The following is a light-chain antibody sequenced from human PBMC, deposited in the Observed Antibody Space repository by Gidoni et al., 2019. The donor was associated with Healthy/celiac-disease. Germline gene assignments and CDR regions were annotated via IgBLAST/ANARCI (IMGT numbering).Light chain of an antibody. Sequence: PMTPPASVSGSPGQSITISSTGTSRDVGGYNYVSWYQHHPGKAPKLMIYEVSNRPSGVSNRFSGSKSGNTASLTISGLQAEDEADYYCSSYTSSSTLVFGTGTKVTVL. V-gene: IGLV2-14*01. CDR1: SRDVGGYNY. J-gene: IGLJ1*01. CDR3: SSYTSSSTLV. CDR2: EVS.